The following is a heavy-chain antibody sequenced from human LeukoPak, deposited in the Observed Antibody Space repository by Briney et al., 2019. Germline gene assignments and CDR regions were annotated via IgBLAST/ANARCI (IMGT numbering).Heavy chain of an antibody. D-gene: IGHD2-2*02. CDR3: AREWDIVVVPAAISRGYDWFDP. J-gene: IGHJ5*02. Sequence: SETLSLTCAVYGGSFSGYYWSWIRQPPGKGLEWIGEINHSGSTNYNPSLKSRVTISVDTSKNQFSLKLSSVTAADTAVYYCAREWDIVVVPAAISRGYDWFDPWGQGTLVTVSS. V-gene: IGHV4-34*01. CDR2: INHSGST. CDR1: GGSFSGYY.